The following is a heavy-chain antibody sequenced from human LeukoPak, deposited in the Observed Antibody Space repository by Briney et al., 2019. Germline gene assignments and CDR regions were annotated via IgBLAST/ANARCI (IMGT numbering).Heavy chain of an antibody. J-gene: IGHJ4*02. CDR3: AKGRGLFPSSNDY. V-gene: IGHV3-23*01. CDR2: ITGSGAKT. CDR1: GFTSSSYA. D-gene: IGHD3-10*01. Sequence: GGSLRLSRAASGFTSSSYAMSWVRQAPGKGLEWVSSITGSGAKTYYADSVKGRFTIIRDDSKRIMYLQMNSLRAEDWAVYYCAKGRGLFPSSNDYWGQGTLVTVSS.